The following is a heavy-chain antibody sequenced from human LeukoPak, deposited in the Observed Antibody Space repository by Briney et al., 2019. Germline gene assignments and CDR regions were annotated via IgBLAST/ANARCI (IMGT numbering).Heavy chain of an antibody. V-gene: IGHV4-39*07. D-gene: IGHD1-1*01. CDR3: ARGGYNWNDFDY. CDR1: GGSISSSSYY. CDR2: IYYSGST. Sequence: PSETLSLTCTVSGGSISSSSYYWGWIRQPPGKGLEWIGSIYYSGSTYYNPSLKSRVTISVDTSKNQFSLKLSSVTAADTAVYYCARGGYNWNDFDYWGQGTLVTVSS. J-gene: IGHJ4*02.